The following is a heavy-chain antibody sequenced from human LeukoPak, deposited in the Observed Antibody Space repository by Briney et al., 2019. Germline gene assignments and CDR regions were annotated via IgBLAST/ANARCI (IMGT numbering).Heavy chain of an antibody. D-gene: IGHD6-19*01. CDR3: AGVRPGGIAVAGTMYY. CDR2: IYSGGST. V-gene: IGHV3-66*02. J-gene: IGHJ4*02. Sequence: GGSLRLSCAASGFTVSSNYMSWVRQAPGKGLEWVSVIYSGGSTYYADSVKGRFTISRDNSKNTLYLQMNSLRAEDTAVYYCAGVRPGGIAVAGTMYYWGQGTLVTVSS. CDR1: GFTVSSNY.